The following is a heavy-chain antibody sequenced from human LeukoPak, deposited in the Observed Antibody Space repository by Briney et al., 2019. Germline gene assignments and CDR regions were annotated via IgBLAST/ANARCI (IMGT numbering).Heavy chain of an antibody. J-gene: IGHJ5*02. CDR1: GGSISSYY. CDR3: ARQKLTRGSGSYYTNWFDP. CDR2: IYYSGST. V-gene: IGHV4-59*08. Sequence: PSQTLSLTCTVSGGSISSYYWSWIRQPPGKGLEWIGYIYYSGSTNYNPSLKSRVTISVDTSKNQFSLKLSSVTAADTAVYYCARQKLTRGSGSYYTNWFDPWGQGTLVTVSS. D-gene: IGHD3-10*01.